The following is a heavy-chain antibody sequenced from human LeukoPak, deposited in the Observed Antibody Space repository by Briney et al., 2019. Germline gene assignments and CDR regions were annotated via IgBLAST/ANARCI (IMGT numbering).Heavy chain of an antibody. J-gene: IGHJ5*02. CDR2: IYYSGST. CDR3: AREGYSGNDWPNNWFDP. V-gene: IGHV4-39*07. Sequence: SETLSLTCTVTGGPISSSSYYWGWIRQPPGKGLEWIGSIYYSGSTYYNPSLKSRVTISVDTSKNQFSLKLSSVTAADTAVYYCAREGYSGNDWPNNWFDPWGQGTLVTVSS. D-gene: IGHD5-12*01. CDR1: GGPISSSSYY.